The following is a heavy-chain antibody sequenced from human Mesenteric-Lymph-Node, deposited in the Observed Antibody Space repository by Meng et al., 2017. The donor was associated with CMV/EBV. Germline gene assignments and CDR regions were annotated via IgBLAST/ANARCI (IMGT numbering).Heavy chain of an antibody. CDR1: EYTFTGYY. D-gene: IGHD2-15*01. V-gene: IGHV1-2*02. J-gene: IGHJ4*02. CDR3: ARVRGCSGDSCYRCFDD. Sequence: ASVKVSCKASEYTFTGYYMHWVRQAPGQGLEWMGWINPNSGGTIYTQKFQGRVTMTRDTSISTAYMELNRLRSDDTAVYYCARVRGCSGDSCYRCFDDWGQGTLVTVSS. CDR2: INPNSGGT.